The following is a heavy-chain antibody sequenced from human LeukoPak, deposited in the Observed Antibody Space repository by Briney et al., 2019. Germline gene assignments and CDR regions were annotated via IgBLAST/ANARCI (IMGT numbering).Heavy chain of an antibody. CDR3: ARERDYYDSSGYYYVGWFDP. J-gene: IGHJ5*02. D-gene: IGHD3-22*01. CDR1: GSTFSSYA. CDR2: ISYDGSNK. V-gene: IGHV3-30-3*01. Sequence: GGSLRLSCAASGSTFSSYAMHWVRQAPGKGLEWVAAISYDGSNKYYADSVKGRFTISRDNSKNALYLQMNSLRAEDTAVYYCARERDYYDSSGYYYVGWFDPWGQGTLVTVSS.